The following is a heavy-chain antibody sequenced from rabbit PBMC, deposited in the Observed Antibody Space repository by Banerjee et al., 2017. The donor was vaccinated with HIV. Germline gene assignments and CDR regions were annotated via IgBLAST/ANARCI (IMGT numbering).Heavy chain of an antibody. CDR1: GFSLSSYW. Sequence: LQESGGGLFQPGGSLALTCKASGFSLSSYWICWVRQAPGKGLEWIACIGDGSSGSTYYASWAKGRFTISKTSSTVTLQMTSLPAADTATYFCVRRGNTGAIYSNFNLWGQGTLVTVS. CDR3: VRRGNTGAIYSNFNL. CDR2: IGDGSSGST. J-gene: IGHJ4*01. D-gene: IGHD7-1*01. V-gene: IGHV1S45*01.